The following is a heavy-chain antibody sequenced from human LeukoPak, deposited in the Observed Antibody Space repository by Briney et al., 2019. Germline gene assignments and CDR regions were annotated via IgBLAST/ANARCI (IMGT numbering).Heavy chain of an antibody. CDR2: IKQDGNEK. CDR1: GFSFSSYW. D-gene: IGHD5-18*01. Sequence: SGGSLRLSCAASGFSFSSYWMSWVRQAPGKGLERVANIKQDGNEKYYVDSVKGRFTISRDNAKNSLFLQMNSLRAEDTAVYYCAGGDTYGYLFDYWGQGTLVTVSS. CDR3: AGGDTYGYLFDY. V-gene: IGHV3-7*01. J-gene: IGHJ4*02.